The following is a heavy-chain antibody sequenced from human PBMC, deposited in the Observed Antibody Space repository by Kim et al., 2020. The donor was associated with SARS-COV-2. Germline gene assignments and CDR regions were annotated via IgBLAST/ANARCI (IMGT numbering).Heavy chain of an antibody. CDR3: ARRGTYRDWYFDL. CDR1: GGSISNFY. Sequence: SETLSLTCTVSGGSISNFYWSWIRQSPGKGLEWIGSIYYTGSTNYSPSLRSRVTVSVDTSKNQFSLKLYSVTAADTAIYYCARRGTYRDWYFDLWGRGTL. J-gene: IGHJ2*01. D-gene: IGHD4-4*01. CDR2: IYYTGST. V-gene: IGHV4-59*08.